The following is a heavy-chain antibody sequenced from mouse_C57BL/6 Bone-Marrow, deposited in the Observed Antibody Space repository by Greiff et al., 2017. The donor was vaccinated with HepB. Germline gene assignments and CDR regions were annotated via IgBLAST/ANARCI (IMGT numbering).Heavy chain of an antibody. D-gene: IGHD1-1*01. CDR2: IDPEDGET. CDR1: GFTIKDYY. Sequence: VQLQQSGAELVKPGASVKLSCTASGFTIKDYYMHWVKQRTEQSLEWIGRIDPEDGETNYDPKFQGKATITADTSSNTAYLQLSSLTSEDTALYYGARYSTTVDLPYLYFDGWGTGPTVTSAS. V-gene: IGHV14-2*01. J-gene: IGHJ1*03. CDR3: ARYSTTVDLPYLYFDG.